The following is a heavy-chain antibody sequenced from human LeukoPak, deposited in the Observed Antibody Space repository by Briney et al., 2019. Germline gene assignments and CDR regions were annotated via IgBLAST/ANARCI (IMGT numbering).Heavy chain of an antibody. D-gene: IGHD2-2*02. CDR2: IYYSGST. V-gene: IGHV4-31*02. CDR3: ARGPQGYCSSTSCYNRNWFDP. CDR1: GGSISSGGYY. Sequence: PSETLSLTCTVSGGSISSGGYYFSWIRQHPGKGLEWIGYIYYSGSTYYNPSLKSRVTISVDTSKNQLSLKLSSVTAADTAVYYCARGPQGYCSSTSCYNRNWFDPWGQGTLVTVSS. J-gene: IGHJ5*02.